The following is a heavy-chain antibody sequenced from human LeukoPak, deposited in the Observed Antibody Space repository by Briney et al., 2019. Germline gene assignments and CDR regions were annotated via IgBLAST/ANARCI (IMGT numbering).Heavy chain of an antibody. Sequence: GGSLRLSCAASRFTFSSYAMSWVRQAPGKGLEWVSAISGSGGSTYYADSVKGRFTISRDNSKNTLYLQMNSLRAEDTAVYYCAKDFDYGDYGSAFDIWGQGTMVTVSS. D-gene: IGHD4-17*01. J-gene: IGHJ3*02. V-gene: IGHV3-23*01. CDR3: AKDFDYGDYGSAFDI. CDR2: ISGSGGST. CDR1: RFTFSSYA.